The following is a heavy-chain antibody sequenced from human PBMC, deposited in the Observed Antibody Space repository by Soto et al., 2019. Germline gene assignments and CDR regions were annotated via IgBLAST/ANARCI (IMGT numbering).Heavy chain of an antibody. CDR3: ERGGGGSSGYLGFDY. V-gene: IGHV3-11*06. CDR2: ISSSSSYT. D-gene: IGHD6-13*01. J-gene: IGHJ4*02. CDR1: GFTFSDYY. Sequence: GGSLRLSCAASGFTFSDYYMSWIRQAPGKGLEWVSYISSSSSYTNYADSVKGRFTISRDNAKNSLYLQMNSLRAEDTAVYYCERGGGGSSGYLGFDYWGQGTLVTVSS.